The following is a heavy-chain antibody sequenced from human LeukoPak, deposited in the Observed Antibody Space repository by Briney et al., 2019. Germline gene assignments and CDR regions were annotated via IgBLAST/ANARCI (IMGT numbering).Heavy chain of an antibody. J-gene: IGHJ4*02. CDR2: ITHSGVS. V-gene: IGHV4-34*01. Sequence: SETLSLTCVVYGGSVNGFYWSWIRQPPGKGLEWIGEITHSGVSSYNPSLKGRVTLSVDTSKNQFSLKLRSVTAADTAVYYCARGIYNDYYFDYWGQGTLVTVSS. CDR3: ARGIYNDYYFDY. CDR1: GGSVNGFY. D-gene: IGHD5-24*01.